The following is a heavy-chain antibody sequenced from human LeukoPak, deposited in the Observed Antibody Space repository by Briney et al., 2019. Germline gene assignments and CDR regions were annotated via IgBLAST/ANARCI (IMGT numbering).Heavy chain of an antibody. CDR2: ISTTSTYI. J-gene: IGHJ5*02. CDR3: ARSLVVGATYPYH. D-gene: IGHD1-26*01. CDR1: GFTFSSYN. Sequence: GGSLRLSCAASGFTFSSYNMNWVRQAPGKGLDWVSSISTTSTYISYTDSVKGRFTISRDNAKNSLYLQLNSLRAEDTAVYYCARSLVVGATYPYHWGQGTLVTVSS. V-gene: IGHV3-21*01.